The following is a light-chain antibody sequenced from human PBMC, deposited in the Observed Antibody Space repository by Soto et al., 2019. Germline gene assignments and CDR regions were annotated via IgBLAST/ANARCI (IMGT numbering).Light chain of an antibody. CDR2: KDS. Sequence: YDLTQPPSVAVTPGQTARITCSGDALPKQYAYWYQQKPGQAPVLVIYKDSERPSGIPERFSGSSSGTTVTLTISGVQAEDEADYYCQSADSSGTYVFGTGTKVTVL. V-gene: IGLV3-25*02. CDR1: ALPKQY. J-gene: IGLJ1*01. CDR3: QSADSSGTYV.